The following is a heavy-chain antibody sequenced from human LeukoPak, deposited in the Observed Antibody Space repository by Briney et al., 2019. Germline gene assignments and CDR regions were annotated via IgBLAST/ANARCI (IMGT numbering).Heavy chain of an antibody. D-gene: IGHD2-15*01. CDR2: ISHDATNK. V-gene: IGHV3-30*03. CDR1: GFTFTTYG. Sequence: PGRSLRLSGAASGFTFTTYGTHWVRQAPGKGREWVAFISHDATNKYYADSVKGRFTISRDNSENTLYLQSTRRRVEYKPVYYCARDGDKCSGGSCYSWSFDYYYGMDVWGQGTTVTVSS. CDR3: ARDGDKCSGGSCYSWSFDYYYGMDV. J-gene: IGHJ6*02.